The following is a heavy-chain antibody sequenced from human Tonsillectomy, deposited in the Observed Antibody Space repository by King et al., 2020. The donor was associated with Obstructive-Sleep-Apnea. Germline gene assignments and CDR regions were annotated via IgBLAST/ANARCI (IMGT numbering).Heavy chain of an antibody. CDR3: AKGAIAAAGGAFDY. Sequence: VQLVESGGGVVQPGRSLRLSCAASGFTFSSYGMHWVRQAPGKGLEWVAVISYDGSNKYYADSVKGRFTISRDNSKNTLYLQMNSLRAEDTAVYYCAKGAIAAAGGAFDYWGQGTLVTVSS. V-gene: IGHV3-30*18. D-gene: IGHD6-13*01. CDR1: GFTFSSYG. J-gene: IGHJ4*02. CDR2: ISYDGSNK.